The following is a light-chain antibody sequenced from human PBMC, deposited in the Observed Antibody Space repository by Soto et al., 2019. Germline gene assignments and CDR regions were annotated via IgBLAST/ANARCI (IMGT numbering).Light chain of an antibody. V-gene: IGKV1-39*01. CDR1: ESIARH. CDR2: AAS. CDR3: QQTYTTLSIT. Sequence: DIQMTQSPSSLSATVGDSVTITCRASESIARHLNWYQQKPGKAPKLLIYAASSLQNGVPSRFRGGGSGTDFTLTISNLQPVDFATYYCQQTYTTLSITFGQGTRLEIK. J-gene: IGKJ5*01.